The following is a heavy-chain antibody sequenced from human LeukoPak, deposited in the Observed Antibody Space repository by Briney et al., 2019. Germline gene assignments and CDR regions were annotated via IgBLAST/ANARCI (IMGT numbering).Heavy chain of an antibody. Sequence: GRPLRLSCAASGFTFSSYGMHWVRQAPGKGLEWVAVIWYDGSNKYYADSVKGRFTISRDNSKNTLYLQMNSLRAEDTAVYYCCRTNGSGSYWFVDYWGQGTLVTVSS. CDR3: CRTNGSGSYWFVDY. J-gene: IGHJ4*02. CDR2: IWYDGSNK. CDR1: GFTFSSYG. D-gene: IGHD3-10*01. V-gene: IGHV3-33*01.